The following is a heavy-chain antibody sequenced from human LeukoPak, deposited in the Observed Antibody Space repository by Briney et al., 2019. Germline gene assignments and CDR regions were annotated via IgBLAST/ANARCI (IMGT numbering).Heavy chain of an antibody. D-gene: IGHD1-20*01. CDR1: GGSISSGGYY. Sequence: SETLSLTCTVSGGSISSGGYYWSWIRHHPGKGQEWIGYIYYSGSTYYNPSLKSRVTISVDTSKNQFSLKLSSVTAADTAVYYCARVDNYNWFDPWGQGTLVTVSS. CDR3: ARVDNYNWFDP. V-gene: IGHV4-31*03. J-gene: IGHJ5*02. CDR2: IYYSGST.